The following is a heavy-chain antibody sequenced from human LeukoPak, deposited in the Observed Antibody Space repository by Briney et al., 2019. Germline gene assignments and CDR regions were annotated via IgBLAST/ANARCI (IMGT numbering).Heavy chain of an antibody. D-gene: IGHD3-22*01. J-gene: IGHJ4*02. CDR2: INPSGGST. CDR3: ARGGRDYHDSSGFY. V-gene: IGHV1-46*01. CDR1: GYTFITYY. Sequence: ASVKVSCKASGYTFITYYIHWVRRAPGQGLEWMGVINPSGGSTSYAQKFQGRVRMTRDTSTRTVYMELYSLRSEDTAVYYCARGGRDYHDSSGFYWGQGTLVTVSS.